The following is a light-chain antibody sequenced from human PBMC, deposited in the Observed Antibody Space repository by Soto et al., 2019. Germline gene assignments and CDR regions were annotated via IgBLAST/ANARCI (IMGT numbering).Light chain of an antibody. CDR2: DAS. Sequence: EIVMTQSPATLSVSPGERVTLSCRASQSVSSDLAWYQQKPGQAPRLLIYDASTRATGIPVRFSGSGSGTEFTLTISSLQSEDFALYYCXQYNKWPPLTFGGGTKVEI. CDR1: QSVSSD. J-gene: IGKJ4*01. CDR3: XQYNKWPPLT. V-gene: IGKV3-15*01.